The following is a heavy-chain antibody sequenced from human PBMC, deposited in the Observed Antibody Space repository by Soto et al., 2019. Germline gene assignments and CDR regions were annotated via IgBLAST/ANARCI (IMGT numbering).Heavy chain of an antibody. Sequence: GESLKISCKGSGYSFTSYWIGWVRQMPVKGLEWMGIIYPGDSDTIYSPSFQDQVTISADKSISTAYLQWSSLNASDTPMYYCGGQERATRDVGAGDIGGQGTMVTVSS. CDR2: IYPGDSDT. J-gene: IGHJ3*02. D-gene: IGHD1-26*01. CDR3: GGQERATRDVGAGDI. CDR1: GYSFTSYW. V-gene: IGHV5-51*01.